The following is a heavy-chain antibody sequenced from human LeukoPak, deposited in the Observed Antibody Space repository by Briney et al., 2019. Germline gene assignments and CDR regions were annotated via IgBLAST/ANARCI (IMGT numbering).Heavy chain of an antibody. CDR2: ITGSSGGT. V-gene: IGHV3-23*01. Sequence: PGGSLRLSCAASGFTFSNYGMSWVRQAPGKGLEWVSSITGSSGGTYYADSVKGRFTISRDNSKNTLYLQMNSLRAEDTAVYYCARVYGPNDYWGQGTLVTVSS. CDR3: ARVYGPNDY. CDR1: GFTFSNYG. D-gene: IGHD3-10*01. J-gene: IGHJ4*02.